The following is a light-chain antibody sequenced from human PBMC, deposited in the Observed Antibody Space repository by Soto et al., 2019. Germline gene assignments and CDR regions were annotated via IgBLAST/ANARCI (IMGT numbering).Light chain of an antibody. CDR2: DAS. Sequence: DIHMTQSPSTLSASVGDRVTITCRASQSVSYWLAWYQQKPGKAPKLLIHDASSLESGVPSRFRGGGSGQEFTLTISGLQPDDYATYHYQQYRFSFGPGTKVEMK. V-gene: IGKV1-5*01. J-gene: IGKJ3*01. CDR1: QSVSYW. CDR3: QQYRFS.